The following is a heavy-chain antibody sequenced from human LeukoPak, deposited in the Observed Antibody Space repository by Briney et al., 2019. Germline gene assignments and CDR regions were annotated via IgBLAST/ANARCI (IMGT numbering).Heavy chain of an antibody. CDR1: GFTFSSYW. CDR2: INSDGSST. CDR3: ARAPENYYYYGMDV. V-gene: IGHV3-74*01. J-gene: IGHJ6*02. Sequence: PGGSLRLSCAASGFTFSSYWMHWVRQAPGKGLVWVSRINSDGSSTSYADSVKGRSTISRNNAKNTLYLQMNSLRAEDTAVYYCARAPENYYYYGMDVWGQGTTVTVSS.